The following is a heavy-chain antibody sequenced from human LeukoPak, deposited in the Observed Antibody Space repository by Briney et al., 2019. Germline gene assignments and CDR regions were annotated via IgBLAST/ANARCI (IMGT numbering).Heavy chain of an antibody. CDR2: TYWDDRY. CDR1: GFSLSTSGVA. V-gene: IGHV2-5*02. CDR3: ARRRQLAQSFYFDY. Sequence: GSGPTLVNPTQTLTLTCTFSGFSLSTSGVAVGWIRQPPGKALEWLGRTYWDDRYHYSPSLTSRLTITKETSKNQVVLTMTNMDPVDTATYYCARRRQLAQSFYFDYWGQGTLVSVSS. J-gene: IGHJ4*02. D-gene: IGHD6-6*01.